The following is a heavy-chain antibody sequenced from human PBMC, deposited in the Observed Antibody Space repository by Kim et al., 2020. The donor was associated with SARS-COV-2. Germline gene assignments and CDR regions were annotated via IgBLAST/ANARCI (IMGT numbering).Heavy chain of an antibody. D-gene: IGHD6-13*01. CDR3: ARGPRIAAVRYSLDY. J-gene: IGHJ4*02. Sequence: SETLSLTCAVYGGSFSGYYWSWIRQPPGKGLEWIGEINHSGSTNYNPSLKSRVTISVDTSKNQFSLKLSSVTAADTAVYYCARGPRIAAVRYSLDYWGQG. CDR1: GGSFSGYY. CDR2: INHSGST. V-gene: IGHV4-34*01.